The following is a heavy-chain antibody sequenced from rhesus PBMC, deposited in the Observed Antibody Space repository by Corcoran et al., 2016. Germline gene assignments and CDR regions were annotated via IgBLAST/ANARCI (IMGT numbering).Heavy chain of an antibody. V-gene: IGHV4-81*01. J-gene: IGHJ4*01. CDR1: GGSISGYY. D-gene: IGHD3-34*01. CDR3: ARGWGDYFDS. CDR2: IDGNIAAT. Sequence: QVQLQESGPGLVKPSETLSLTCAVSGGSISGYYWSWIRQPPGKGLEWIGNIDGNIAATNYNPSRQSRVTISKATSKNQFSLKLSSVTAADTAVYYCARGWGDYFDSWGQGVLVTVSS.